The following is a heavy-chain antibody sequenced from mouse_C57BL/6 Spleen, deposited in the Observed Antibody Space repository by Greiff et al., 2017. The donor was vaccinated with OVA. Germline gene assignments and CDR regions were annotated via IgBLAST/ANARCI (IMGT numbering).Heavy chain of an antibody. CDR2: IDPSDSYT. CDR1: GYTFTSYW. Sequence: QVQLQQPGAELVMPGASVKLSCKASGYTFTSYWMHWVKQRPGQGLEWIGEIDPSDSYTNYNQKFKGKSTLTVDKSSSTAYMQLSSLTSEDSAVYYCARGIHDVWGTGTTVTVSS. CDR3: ARGIHDV. V-gene: IGHV1-69*01. J-gene: IGHJ1*03.